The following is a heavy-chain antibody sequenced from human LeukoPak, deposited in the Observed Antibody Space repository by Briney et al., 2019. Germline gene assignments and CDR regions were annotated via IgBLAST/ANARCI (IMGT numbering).Heavy chain of an antibody. J-gene: IGHJ4*02. CDR1: GLTLSSYW. CDR3: ARDYYSGSRDLDY. Sequence: GGSLRLSCGASGLTLSSYWMQCVRQARGKGWMEVSLITTDGSSTTYADSVKGRFTIPRDNAKTTLYLQMNSLRAEDTAVYYCARDYYSGSRDLDYWGQGTLVTVSS. V-gene: IGHV3-74*01. D-gene: IGHD3-22*01. CDR2: ITTDGSST.